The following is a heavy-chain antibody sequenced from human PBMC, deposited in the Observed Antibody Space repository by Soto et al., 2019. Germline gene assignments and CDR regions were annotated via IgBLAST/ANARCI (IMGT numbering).Heavy chain of an antibody. Sequence: HPGGSLRLSCAASGFTFSSYAMSWVRQAPGKGLEWVSAISGSGGRPHYADSVKGRFTISRDNSKNTLYLQMNSLRAEDTAVYYCAKGLQWLAFDYWGQGTLVTVSS. D-gene: IGHD6-19*01. V-gene: IGHV3-23*01. CDR2: ISGSGGRP. CDR3: AKGLQWLAFDY. CDR1: GFTFSSYA. J-gene: IGHJ4*02.